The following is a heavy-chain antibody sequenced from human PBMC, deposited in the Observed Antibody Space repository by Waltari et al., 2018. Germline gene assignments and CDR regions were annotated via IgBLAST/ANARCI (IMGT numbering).Heavy chain of an antibody. CDR2: IYYSGGT. J-gene: IGHJ3*02. Sequence: QLQLQESGPGLVKPSETLSLTCTVSGGSISSSSYYWGWIRQPPGKGLEWIGSIYYSGGTYYNPSLKSRVTISVDTSKNQFSLKLSSVTAADTAVYYCARVDGGVITRDAFDIWGQGTMVTVSS. D-gene: IGHD3-10*01. V-gene: IGHV4-39*01. CDR3: ARVDGGVITRDAFDI. CDR1: GGSISSSSYY.